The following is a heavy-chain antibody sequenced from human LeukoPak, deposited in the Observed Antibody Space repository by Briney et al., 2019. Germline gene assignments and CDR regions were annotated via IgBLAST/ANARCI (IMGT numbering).Heavy chain of an antibody. CDR3: AKARLRYFDWLCFDY. J-gene: IGHJ4*02. CDR2: IGWNSGSI. D-gene: IGHD3-9*01. Sequence: PGGSLRLSCAASGFTFDDYAMHWVRQAPGKGLEWVSGIGWNSGSIGYADSVKGRFTISRDDAKNSLYLQMNSLRAEDTALYYCAKARLRYFDWLCFDYWGQGTLVTVSS. V-gene: IGHV3-9*01. CDR1: GFTFDDYA.